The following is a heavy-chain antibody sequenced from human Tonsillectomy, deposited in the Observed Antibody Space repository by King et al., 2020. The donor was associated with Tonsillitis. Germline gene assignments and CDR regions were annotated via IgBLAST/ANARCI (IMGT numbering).Heavy chain of an antibody. D-gene: IGHD6-6*01. J-gene: IGHJ2*01. Sequence: QLQESGPGLVKPSETLSLTCIVSGGSINSYYWSWMRQSPGKGLEWIGKIYYSGSTTYNPSFKSRVTISIDTSKNQFSLKLSSVTAADTAVYYCARVGRAARPDWYFDLWGRGTLVTVSS. CDR1: GGSINSYY. CDR3: ARVGRAARPDWYFDL. V-gene: IGHV4-59*01. CDR2: IYYSGST.